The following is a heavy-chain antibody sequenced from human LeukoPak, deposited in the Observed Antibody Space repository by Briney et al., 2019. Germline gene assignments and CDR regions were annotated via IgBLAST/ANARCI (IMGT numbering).Heavy chain of an antibody. CDR3: AKDTSVGKYCTNGVCSPFDY. V-gene: IGHV3-23*01. D-gene: IGHD2-8*01. Sequence: GGSLRLSCAGSGFTFSGYAMSWVRQAPGQGLEWVPVISDSGDYTSYADSVRGRFTISRDNSRNTLYLQMISLRPEDTTVYYCAKDTSVGKYCTNGVCSPFDYWGQGTLVTVSS. J-gene: IGHJ4*02. CDR2: ISDSGDYT. CDR1: GFTFSGYA.